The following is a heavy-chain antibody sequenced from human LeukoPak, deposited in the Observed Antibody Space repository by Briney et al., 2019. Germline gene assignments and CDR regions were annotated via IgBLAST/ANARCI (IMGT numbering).Heavy chain of an antibody. V-gene: IGHV3-30*02. D-gene: IGHD1-14*01. CDR3: AKEQYPGYFDF. Sequence: GGSLRLSCAASGFIFSGSSMPWVRQAPGKGLEWVCFIRFDATNKYYADSVKGRFTISRDNSKNTLYLQLNNVRTEDTATYFCAKEQYPGYFDFWGQGTLVTVSA. CDR1: GFIFSGSS. CDR2: IRFDATNK. J-gene: IGHJ4*02.